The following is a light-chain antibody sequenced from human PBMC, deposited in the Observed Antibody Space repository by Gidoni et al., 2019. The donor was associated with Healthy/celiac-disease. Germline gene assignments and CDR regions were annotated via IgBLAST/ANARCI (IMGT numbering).Light chain of an antibody. V-gene: IGKV1-27*01. CDR2: AAS. CDR1: KGISNS. Sequence: DIQMTQSPSSLSASVGDRVTITCRASKGISNSLAWYQQKPGKVPKLLIYAASTLQSGVPSRFSGSGSGTDFTLTISSLQPEDVATYYCQKYNSAPWTFXQXTKVXIK. J-gene: IGKJ1*01. CDR3: QKYNSAPWT.